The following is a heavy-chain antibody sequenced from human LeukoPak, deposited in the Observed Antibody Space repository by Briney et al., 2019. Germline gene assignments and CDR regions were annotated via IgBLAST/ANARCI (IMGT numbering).Heavy chain of an antibody. CDR2: IYYSGST. J-gene: IGHJ5*02. V-gene: IGHV4-39*07. CDR1: GGSISSSSYY. D-gene: IGHD2-15*01. CDR3: AGHSEGCCSDDSCYLGCFDP. Sequence: SETLSLTCTVSGGSISSSSYYWGWIRQPPGKGLEWIGSIYYSGSTYYNPSLKSRVTISVDTSKNQFSLKLSSVTAADTAVYYCAGHSEGCCSDDSCYLGCFDPWGQGTLVTVSS.